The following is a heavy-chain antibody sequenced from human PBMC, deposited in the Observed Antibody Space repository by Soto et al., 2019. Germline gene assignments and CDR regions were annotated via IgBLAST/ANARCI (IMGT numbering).Heavy chain of an antibody. CDR2: ISSGSSYM. CDR3: ARAGAGYYDSSDYSKGNF. V-gene: IGHV3-21*01. Sequence: PGGSLRLSCVASDFTFSDFSMNWVRQAPGEGLEWVSSISSGSSYMYYADSVKGRFTISRDNAKNSLYLHMNNLRVEDTAVYYCARAGAGYYDSSDYSKGNFWGQGTLVTFSS. J-gene: IGHJ4*02. CDR1: DFTFSDFS. D-gene: IGHD3-22*01.